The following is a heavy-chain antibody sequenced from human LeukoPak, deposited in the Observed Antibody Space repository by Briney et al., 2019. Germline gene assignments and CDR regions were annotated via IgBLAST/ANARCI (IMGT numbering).Heavy chain of an antibody. D-gene: IGHD6-13*01. CDR1: GGSISSSSYY. CDR3: ARRGRRGAAAANWFDP. J-gene: IGHJ5*02. Sequence: SETLSLTCTVSGGSISSSSYYWGWIRQPPGKGLEWIGSIYYSGSTYYNPSLKSRVTISVDTSKNQFSLKLSSVTAADTAVYYCARRGRRGAAAANWFDPWGQGTLVTVSS. V-gene: IGHV4-39*07. CDR2: IYYSGST.